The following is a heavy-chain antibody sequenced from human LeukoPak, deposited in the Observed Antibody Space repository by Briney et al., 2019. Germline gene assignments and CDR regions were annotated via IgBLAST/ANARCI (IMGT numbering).Heavy chain of an antibody. CDR1: GYSFTSYW. J-gene: IGHJ6*02. CDR2: IYPGDSDT. D-gene: IGHD6-13*01. V-gene: IGHV5-51*01. CDR3: TRHLFSGWYKNGMDV. Sequence: GESLKISCKGSGYSFTSYWIGWVRQMPGKGLEWMGIIYPGDSDTRYSPSFQGQVTISADKSISTAYLQWSSLKASDTATYYCTRHLFSGWYKNGMDVWGQGTTVTVSS.